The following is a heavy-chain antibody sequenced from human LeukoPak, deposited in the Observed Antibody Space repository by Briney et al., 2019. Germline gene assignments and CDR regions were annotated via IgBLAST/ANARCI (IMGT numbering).Heavy chain of an antibody. J-gene: IGHJ4*02. Sequence: VPLIGQTGGDTYYADSVKGRFTISRDNSKNTLFLQMSSLRAEDTAVYYCAKDLRGAGFDYWGQGNLVTVSS. V-gene: IGHV3-23*01. CDR3: AKDLRGAGFDY. CDR2: IGQTGGDT. D-gene: IGHD1-26*01.